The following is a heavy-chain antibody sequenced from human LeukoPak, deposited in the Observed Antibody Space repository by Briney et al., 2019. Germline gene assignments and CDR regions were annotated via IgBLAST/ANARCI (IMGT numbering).Heavy chain of an antibody. V-gene: IGHV4-59*08. CDR3: ARSERLLQAPFDP. CDR2: IYYSGST. Sequence: SETLSLTCTVSGGSISSYYWSWIRQPPGKGLEWIGYIYYSGSTNYNPSLKSRVTISVDTSKNQFSLKLSSVTAADTAVYYCARSERLLQAPFDPWGRGTLVTVSS. D-gene: IGHD3-3*01. CDR1: GGSISSYY. J-gene: IGHJ5*02.